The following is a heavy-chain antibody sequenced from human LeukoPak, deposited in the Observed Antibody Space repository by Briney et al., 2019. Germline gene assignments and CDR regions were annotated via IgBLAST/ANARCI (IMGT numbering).Heavy chain of an antibody. CDR2: IYYSGST. CDR1: GGSISSYY. CDR3: ARGYGSGSYNNFNQ. Sequence: SETLSLTCTVAGGSISSYYWSWIRQPPGKGLEWIGYIYYSGSTNYNPSLKSRVTISVDTSKNQFSLKLSSVTAADTAVYYCARGYGSGSYNNFNQWGQGLLVAVSS. V-gene: IGHV4-59*01. D-gene: IGHD3-10*01. J-gene: IGHJ4*02.